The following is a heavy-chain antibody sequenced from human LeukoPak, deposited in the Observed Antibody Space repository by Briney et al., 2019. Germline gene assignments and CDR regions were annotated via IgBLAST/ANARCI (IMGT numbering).Heavy chain of an antibody. CDR2: IYSGGST. J-gene: IGHJ4*02. CDR3: ARGMVRGVIDFLDY. Sequence: QPGGSLRLSCAACGFTVSSNYMSWVRQAPGKGLEWVSVIYSGGSTYYADSVKGRFTISRDNSKNTLYLQMDSLRAEDTAVYYCARGMVRGVIDFLDYWGQGTLVTVSS. CDR1: GFTVSSNY. D-gene: IGHD3-10*01. V-gene: IGHV3-66*02.